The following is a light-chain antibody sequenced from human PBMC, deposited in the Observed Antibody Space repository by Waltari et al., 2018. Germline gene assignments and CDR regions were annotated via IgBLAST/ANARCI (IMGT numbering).Light chain of an antibody. J-gene: IGKJ1*01. V-gene: IGKV4-1*01. CDR3: QQYHSVPRT. Sequence: DIVLTQSPDSLAVSLGERATINCKSSQSVLYSPNNKNYLGWFQQKTGQPPKLLIYWASMRESGVPDRFSGSGSGTDFTLTISSLQAEDVAVYYCQQYHSVPRTFGQGTKVES. CDR1: QSVLYSPNNKNY. CDR2: WAS.